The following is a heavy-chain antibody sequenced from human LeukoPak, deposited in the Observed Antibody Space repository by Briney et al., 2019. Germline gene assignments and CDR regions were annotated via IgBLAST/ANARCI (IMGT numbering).Heavy chain of an antibody. V-gene: IGHV3-30*18. CDR1: GFTFSSYG. Sequence: GGSLRLSCAASGFTFSSYGMHWVRQAPGKGLEWVAVISYDGSNKYYADSVKGRFTISRDNSKNTLYLQMNSLRAEDTAVYYCAKDLLRYPYDYWGQGTLVTVSS. CDR3: AKDLLRYPYDY. J-gene: IGHJ4*02. D-gene: IGHD3-9*01. CDR2: ISYDGSNK.